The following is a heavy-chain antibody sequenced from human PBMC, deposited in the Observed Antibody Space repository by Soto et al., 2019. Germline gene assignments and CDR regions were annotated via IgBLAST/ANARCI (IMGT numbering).Heavy chain of an antibody. CDR3: ARGDLEYKTYGMDV. D-gene: IGHD1-1*01. V-gene: IGHV1-8*01. Sequence: GASVKVSCKASGYSFTNYDINWVRQATGQGLECMGWMNPVTGSTGYAQKFQGRVTITADESTSTAYMELSSLRSEDTAVYYCARGDLEYKTYGMDVWGQGTTVTVSS. CDR1: GYSFTNYD. CDR2: MNPVTGST. J-gene: IGHJ6*02.